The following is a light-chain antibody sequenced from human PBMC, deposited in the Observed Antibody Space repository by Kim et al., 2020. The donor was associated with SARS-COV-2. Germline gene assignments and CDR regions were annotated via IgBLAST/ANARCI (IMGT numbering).Light chain of an antibody. J-gene: IGKJ1*01. Sequence: SPGDRASLSSRASQSVSHSLLAWYQQKPGQAPRVLIHGVSNRATGIPDRFSGSGSGTDFTLTISKLESEDFAVYYCQQYGTSPETFGQGTKVDIK. V-gene: IGKV3-20*01. CDR1: QSVSHSL. CDR3: QQYGTSPET. CDR2: GVS.